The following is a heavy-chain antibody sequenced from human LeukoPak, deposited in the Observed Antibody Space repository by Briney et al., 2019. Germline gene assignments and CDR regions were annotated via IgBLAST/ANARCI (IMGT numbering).Heavy chain of an antibody. D-gene: IGHD2-2*01. CDR2: INSDSSDI. Sequence: SGGSLRLSCAASGFSFSIYAMNWVRQAPGKGPEWISYINSDSSDIHYADSVRGRFTMSRDNAKNSLFLQLSSLRAEDTAVYYCARDSYQPGLINYWGQGTLVTVSS. V-gene: IGHV3-21*05. CDR1: GFSFSIYA. J-gene: IGHJ4*02. CDR3: ARDSYQPGLINY.